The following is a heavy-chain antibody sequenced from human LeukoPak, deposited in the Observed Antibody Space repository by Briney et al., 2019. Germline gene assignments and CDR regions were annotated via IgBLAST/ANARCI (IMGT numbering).Heavy chain of an antibody. CDR2: ISSSGSTI. CDR1: GFTFNSYW. V-gene: IGHV3-48*04. J-gene: IGHJ6*04. Sequence: GGSLRLSCAASGFTFNSYWMTWVRQAPGKGLEWVSYISSSGSTIYYADSVKGRFTISRDNAKNSLYLQMNSLRAEDTAVYYCAELGITMIGGVWGKGTTVTISS. CDR3: AELGITMIGGV. D-gene: IGHD3-10*02.